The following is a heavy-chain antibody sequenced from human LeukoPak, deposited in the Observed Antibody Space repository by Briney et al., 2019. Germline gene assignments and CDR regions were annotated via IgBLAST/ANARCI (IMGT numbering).Heavy chain of an antibody. J-gene: IGHJ4*02. Sequence: PSETLSLTCAVYGGSFSGYYWSWIRQPPGKGLEWIGEINHSGSTNYNPSLKSRVTISVDTSKNQFSLKLSSVTAADTAVYYCARVGVDIVATIHGGDFIDYWGQGTLVTVSS. CDR3: ARVGVDIVATIHGGDFIDY. CDR1: GGSFSGYY. CDR2: INHSGST. D-gene: IGHD5-12*01. V-gene: IGHV4-34*01.